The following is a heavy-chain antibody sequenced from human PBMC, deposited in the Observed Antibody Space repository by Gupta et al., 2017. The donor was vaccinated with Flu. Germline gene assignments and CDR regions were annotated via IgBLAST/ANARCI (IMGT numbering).Heavy chain of an antibody. CDR2: VSGSGDST. D-gene: IGHD6-19*01. Sequence: EVQLLESGGGLVQPGGSLRLSCAASGFTFSSYAMSWVRQAPGKGAEWVSAVSGSGDSTYYADSVNGRFTISRDNSKNTLDLQMNSLRDEDTAVYYGAKEDKAVGGTRDYWGQGTLVTVSS. J-gene: IGHJ4*02. V-gene: IGHV3-23*01. CDR3: AKEDKAVGGTRDY. CDR1: GFTFSSYA.